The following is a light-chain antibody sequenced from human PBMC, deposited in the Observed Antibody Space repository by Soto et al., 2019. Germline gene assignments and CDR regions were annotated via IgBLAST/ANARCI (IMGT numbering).Light chain of an antibody. J-gene: IGLJ1*01. CDR1: KLGDKY. Sequence: SYELTQPPSVSVSPGQTASITCSGDKLGDKYACWYQQKPGQSPVLVIYQDSKRPSGIPERFSGSNSGNTATLTISGTQAMDEADYYCQAWDSSTPYVFGTGTKAHRP. CDR3: QAWDSSTPYV. V-gene: IGLV3-1*01. CDR2: QDS.